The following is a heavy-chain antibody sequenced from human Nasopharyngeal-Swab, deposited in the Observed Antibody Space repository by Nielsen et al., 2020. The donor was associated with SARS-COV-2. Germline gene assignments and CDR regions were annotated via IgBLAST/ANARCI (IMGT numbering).Heavy chain of an antibody. CDR3: AKVAAAGGDV. J-gene: IGHJ6*02. CDR2: IYYSGST. Sequence: RQAPGKGLEWIGYIYYSGSTNYNPSLKSRVTISVDTSKNQFSLKLSSVTAADTAVYYCAKVAAAGGDVWGQGTTVTVSS. V-gene: IGHV4-59*01. D-gene: IGHD6-13*01.